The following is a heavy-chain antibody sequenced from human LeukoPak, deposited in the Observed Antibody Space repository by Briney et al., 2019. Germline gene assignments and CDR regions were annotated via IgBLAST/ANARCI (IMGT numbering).Heavy chain of an antibody. CDR2: AYFRYQWYY. J-gene: IGHJ4*02. CDR1: GDSVSRDSAA. CDR3: ARVRPQHEWGSYPVVFDY. Sequence: PSQTLSLTCAISGDSVSRDSAAWNWIRQSPSRGLEWLGRAYFRYQWYYDYAESVKSRISITTETSENKVTLHLSSVTPGDTAVYYCARVRPQHEWGSYPVVFDYWGQGTLVIVSS. V-gene: IGHV6-1*01. D-gene: IGHD3-16*02.